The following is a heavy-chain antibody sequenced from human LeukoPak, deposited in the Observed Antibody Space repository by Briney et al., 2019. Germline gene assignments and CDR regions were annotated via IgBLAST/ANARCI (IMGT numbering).Heavy chain of an antibody. CDR3: ATYCSSWYGYFQH. J-gene: IGHJ1*01. CDR1: GGSISSSSYY. V-gene: IGHV4-39*07. CDR2: IYYSGST. D-gene: IGHD6-13*01. Sequence: SETLSLTCTVSGGSISSSSYYWGWIRQPPGKGLEWIGSIYYSGSTYYNPSLKSRVTISVDTSKNQFSLKLSSVTAADTAVYYCATYCSSWYGYFQHWGQGTLVTVSS.